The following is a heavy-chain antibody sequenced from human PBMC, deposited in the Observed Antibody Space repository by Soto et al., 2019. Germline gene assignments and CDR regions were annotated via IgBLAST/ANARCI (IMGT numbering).Heavy chain of an antibody. J-gene: IGHJ4*02. CDR2: IYHSGVT. V-gene: IGHV4-4*01. D-gene: IGHD4-17*01. Sequence: QVHLQESGPGLVKPSGTLSLTCDVSGGSISSTNWCSWVRQPPGKGLEWIGDIYHSGVTNYSPSLRRRVTMSVDKSKNQFSLNVRAVTAADTAVYRCARGGGGDGDYNGHFDYWGQGILVTVSS. CDR1: GGSISSTNW. CDR3: ARGGGGDGDYNGHFDY.